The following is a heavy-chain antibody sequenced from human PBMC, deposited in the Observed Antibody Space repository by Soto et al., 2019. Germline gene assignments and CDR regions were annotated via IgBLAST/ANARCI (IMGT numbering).Heavy chain of an antibody. J-gene: IGHJ4*02. CDR1: GFTFTHYR. V-gene: IGHV3-74*01. CDR3: AKAGDWNYVFDF. CDR2: VNADGSST. Sequence: PGGSLRLSCAASGFTFTHYRIHWVRQVPGKGLEWVCRVNADGSSTNYAGFAKGRFTISRDNSKNKAYLEMNNLRVDDTALYYCAKAGDWNYVFDFWGQGTSVTVSS. D-gene: IGHD1-7*01.